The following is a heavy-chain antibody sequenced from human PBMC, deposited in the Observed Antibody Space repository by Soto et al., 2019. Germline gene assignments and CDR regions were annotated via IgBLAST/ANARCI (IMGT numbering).Heavy chain of an antibody. D-gene: IGHD3-10*01. CDR3: ARGEWMIRGADYYYYMDV. Sequence: SETLSLTCTVSGASISSSSYYWGWIRQPPGKGLEWIGSIYYSGSTYYTPSLKSRVTISVDTSKNQFSLRLTSVTAADTALYYCARGEWMIRGADYYYYMDVWGKGTTVTV. J-gene: IGHJ6*03. CDR2: IYYSGST. V-gene: IGHV4-39*01. CDR1: GASISSSSYY.